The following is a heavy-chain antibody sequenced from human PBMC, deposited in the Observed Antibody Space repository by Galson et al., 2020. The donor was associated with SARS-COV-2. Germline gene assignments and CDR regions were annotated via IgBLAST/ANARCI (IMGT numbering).Heavy chain of an antibody. Sequence: SETLSLPCTVPGAHISNSSYYWSWLRQPAGKALEWIGRVYASGNTEYNPSLKSRVTISLDTAKNQFSLRLSSVTAPDTAVYYCAKDVYFDIWGRGTLVTVSS. CDR2: VYASGNT. J-gene: IGHJ2*01. V-gene: IGHV4-61*02. CDR3: AKDVYFDI. CDR1: GAHISNSSYY.